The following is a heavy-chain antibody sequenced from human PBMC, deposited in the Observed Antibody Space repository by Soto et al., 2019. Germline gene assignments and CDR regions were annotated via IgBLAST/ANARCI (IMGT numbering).Heavy chain of an antibody. CDR1: GLTFSNAW. J-gene: IGHJ6*02. Sequence: PGGSLRLSCAASGLTFSNAWMSWVRQAPGKGLEWVGRIKSKTDGGTTDYAAPVKGRFTISRDDSKNTLYLQMNSLKTEDTAVYYCTTVGEYYDFNYYYGMDVWGQGTTVTVSS. CDR3: TTVGEYYDFNYYYGMDV. D-gene: IGHD3-3*01. CDR2: IKSKTDGGTT. V-gene: IGHV3-15*01.